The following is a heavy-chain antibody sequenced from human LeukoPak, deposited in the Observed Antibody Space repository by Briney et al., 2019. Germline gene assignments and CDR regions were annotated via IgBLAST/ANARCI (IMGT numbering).Heavy chain of an antibody. Sequence: ASVKVSCKASGYTFTSCSISWVWHAPRPGHEWMGCSSAYNGSTNYAQTPLGRRTMTTDTSTSNNYMVQRSLISDATAVYYCATQTTVTTADDAFDIWGQGTTVTVSS. D-gene: IGHD4-17*01. V-gene: IGHV1-18*01. CDR2: SSAYNGST. CDR3: ATQTTVTTADDAFDI. J-gene: IGHJ3*02. CDR1: GYTFTSCS.